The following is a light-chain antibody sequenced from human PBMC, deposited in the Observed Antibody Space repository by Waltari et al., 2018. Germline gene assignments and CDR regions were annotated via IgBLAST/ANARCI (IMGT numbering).Light chain of an antibody. CDR3: QQYSNWPLT. CDR1: QSVSSS. V-gene: IGKV3-15*01. CDR2: GAS. Sequence: EIVLTQSPATLSLSPGERATLSCRASQSVSSSLAWYQQKPGQAPRLLIYGASSRATGIPDRFSGSGSRTDFALTISSLEPEDFAVYYCQQYSNWPLTFGGGTKVEIK. J-gene: IGKJ4*01.